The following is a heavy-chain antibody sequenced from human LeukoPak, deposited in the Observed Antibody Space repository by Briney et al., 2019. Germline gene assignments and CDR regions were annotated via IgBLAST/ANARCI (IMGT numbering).Heavy chain of an antibody. D-gene: IGHD5-24*01. CDR1: GFTVSSNY. CDR3: TRDGYNYLELDY. J-gene: IGHJ4*02. Sequence: GGSLRLSCAASGFTVSSNYMSWVRQAPGKGLEWVSVIYSGGSTYYADSVKGRFTISRDNSKNTLYLQMNSLRAEGTAVYYCTRDGYNYLELDYWGQGTLVTVSS. CDR2: IYSGGST. V-gene: IGHV3-53*01.